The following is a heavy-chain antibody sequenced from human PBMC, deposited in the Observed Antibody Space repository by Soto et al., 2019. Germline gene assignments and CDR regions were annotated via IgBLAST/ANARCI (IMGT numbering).Heavy chain of an antibody. CDR3: ARDFYPVAYFFDY. Sequence: QVQLVQSGAELKKPGASVKVSGKASGYTFTNHGISWVRQAPGQGLEWVGWVSGYNDKTKSAQKFQGRVTMTTDTSTNTAYMELRSLRSDDTAVYFCARDFYPVAYFFDYWGQGTLVTVSS. CDR2: VSGYNDKT. V-gene: IGHV1-18*04. D-gene: IGHD2-21*01. CDR1: GYTFTNHG. J-gene: IGHJ4*02.